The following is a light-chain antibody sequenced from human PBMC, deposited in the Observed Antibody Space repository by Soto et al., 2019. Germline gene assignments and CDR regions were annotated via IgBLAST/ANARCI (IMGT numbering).Light chain of an antibody. Sequence: IVLTQSPDTLSLSPGDRATLSCRASQSLSSRSLAWYQQIPGQAPRLLIYGASSRAGGIPDRFSGSGSGTDFTLTINKLEPEDFAVYYCQQYVSSLTFGQGTRLEIK. CDR1: QSLSSRS. J-gene: IGKJ5*01. CDR2: GAS. CDR3: QQYVSSLT. V-gene: IGKV3-20*01.